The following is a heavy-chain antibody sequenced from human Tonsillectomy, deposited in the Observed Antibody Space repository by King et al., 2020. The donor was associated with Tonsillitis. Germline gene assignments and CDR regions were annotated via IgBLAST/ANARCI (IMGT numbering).Heavy chain of an antibody. CDR2: IYSGGST. CDR1: GFIVSSNY. J-gene: IGHJ4*02. CDR3: ARALVATLPYFDY. Sequence: VQLVESGGGLIQPGGSLRLSCAASGFIVSSNYMSWVRQAPGKGLEWVSVIYSGGSTYYADSVKGRFTISRDNSKNTLYLQMNILRAEDTAVYYCARALVATLPYFDYWGQGTLVTVSS. V-gene: IGHV3-53*01. D-gene: IGHD5-12*01.